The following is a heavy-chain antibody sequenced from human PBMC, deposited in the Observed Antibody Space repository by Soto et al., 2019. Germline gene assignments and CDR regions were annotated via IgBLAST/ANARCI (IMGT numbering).Heavy chain of an antibody. Sequence: QVQFVQSGAEVKRPGASVTVSCKTSGSSFKTLTIYWVRQVPGQRFEWLGWIDCGNGDTHYSEEFEDRVTFTMDVSASTGYLELRSLGSEDSATYYCAGGSQVTGLHYYAVDVWGAGTTVTVSS. D-gene: IGHD3-16*01. J-gene: IGHJ6*04. CDR1: GSSFKTLT. CDR3: AGGSQVTGLHYYAVDV. CDR2: IDCGNGDT. V-gene: IGHV1-3*01.